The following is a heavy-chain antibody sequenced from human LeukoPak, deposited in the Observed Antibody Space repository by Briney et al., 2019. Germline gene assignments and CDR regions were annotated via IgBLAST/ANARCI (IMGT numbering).Heavy chain of an antibody. CDR2: INTKGET. Sequence: SETLSLTCTVSGVSMSAYQWSWVRQSPEKGLEWIGCINTKGETSYNPSLKSRVTTSVDTSKSQFSLRLTSVTAADTAVYYCATSNDVKIAPFDHWGQGAPVTVSS. J-gene: IGHJ4*02. V-gene: IGHV4-4*09. CDR1: GVSMSAYQ. CDR3: ATSNDVKIAPFDH. D-gene: IGHD2-21*01.